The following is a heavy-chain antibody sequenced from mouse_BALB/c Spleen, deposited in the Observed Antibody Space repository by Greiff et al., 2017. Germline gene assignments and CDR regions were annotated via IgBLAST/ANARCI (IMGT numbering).Heavy chain of an antibody. Sequence: VKLVESGPGLVAPSQSLSITCTVSGFSLTSYGVHWVRQPPGKGLEWLGVIWSGGSTDYNAAFISRLSISKDNSKSQVFFKMNSLQADDTAIYYCARNNDYDGTDAMDYWGQGTSVTVSS. J-gene: IGHJ4*01. D-gene: IGHD2-4*01. CDR1: GFSLTSYG. V-gene: IGHV2-4*02. CDR2: IWSGGST. CDR3: ARNNDYDGTDAMDY.